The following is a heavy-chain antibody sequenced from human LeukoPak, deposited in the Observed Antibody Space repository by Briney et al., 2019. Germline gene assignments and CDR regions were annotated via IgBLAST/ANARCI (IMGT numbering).Heavy chain of an antibody. Sequence: GASVKVSCKASGGTFSNFAISWVRQAPGQGLEWMGRIIPIFGFVNYAQKFQGRATLTADESTGTAYMQLSSLRSEDTAVYYCARDEEGFGESLIGWGQGTLVTVSS. CDR2: IIPIFGFV. V-gene: IGHV1-69*13. J-gene: IGHJ4*02. CDR3: ARDEEGFGESLIG. D-gene: IGHD3-10*01. CDR1: GGTFSNFA.